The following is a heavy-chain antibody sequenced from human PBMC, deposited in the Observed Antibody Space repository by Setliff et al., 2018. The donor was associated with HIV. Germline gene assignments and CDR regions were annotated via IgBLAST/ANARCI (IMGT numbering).Heavy chain of an antibody. J-gene: IGHJ4*02. Sequence: PSETLSLTCTVSGGSISSGSYYWSWIRQPAGKGLEWIGRIYTTGITNYIPSLKSRVTISLDTSKNQFSLKLTSVTAADTAVYYCARSSRVNCGGDCYLFDYWGQGTPVTVSS. CDR1: GGSISSGSYY. D-gene: IGHD2-21*02. CDR3: ARSSRVNCGGDCYLFDY. CDR2: IYTTGIT. V-gene: IGHV4-61*02.